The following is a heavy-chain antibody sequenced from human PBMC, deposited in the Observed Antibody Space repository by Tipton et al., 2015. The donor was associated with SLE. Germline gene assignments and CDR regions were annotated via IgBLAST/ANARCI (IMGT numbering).Heavy chain of an antibody. CDR2: IYYSGST. D-gene: IGHD6-6*01. CDR3: ARDIAAKDAFDI. CDR1: GGSISSSSYY. J-gene: IGHJ3*02. V-gene: IGHV4-39*01. Sequence: TLSLTCTVSGGSISSSSYYWGWIRQPPGKGLEWIGSIYYSGSTYYNPSLKSRVTISVDTSKNQFSLKLSSVTAADTAVYYCARDIAAKDAFDIWGQGTMVTASS.